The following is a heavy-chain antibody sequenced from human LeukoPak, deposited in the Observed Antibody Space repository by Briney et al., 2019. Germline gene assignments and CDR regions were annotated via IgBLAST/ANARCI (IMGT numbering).Heavy chain of an antibody. CDR1: GFTFSSYA. V-gene: IGHV3-30-3*01. Sequence: GRSLRLSCAASGFTFSSYAMHWVRQAPGKGLEWVAVISYDGSNKYYADSVKGRFTISRDNSKNTLYLQMNSLRAEDTAVYYCARDQVPIAAAGLYYYYGMDVWGQGTTATVSS. D-gene: IGHD6-13*01. CDR2: ISYDGSNK. J-gene: IGHJ6*02. CDR3: ARDQVPIAAAGLYYYYGMDV.